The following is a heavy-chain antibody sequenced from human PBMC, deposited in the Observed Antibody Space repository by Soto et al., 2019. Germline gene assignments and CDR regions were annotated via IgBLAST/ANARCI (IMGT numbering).Heavy chain of an antibody. D-gene: IGHD6-19*01. CDR2: IIPIFGAP. CDR3: ARAGPVSGNHAFDI. Sequence: QAQLVQSGAEVKKPGSSVKVSCNASGGSFSSYAISWVRQAPVQGLEWMGGIIPIFGAPTYAQKFQGRVTIIADQYTSTAYMELSSLRSEDTALYYCARAGPVSGNHAFDIWGQGTLVTVSS. V-gene: IGHV1-69*01. CDR1: GGSFSSYA. J-gene: IGHJ3*02.